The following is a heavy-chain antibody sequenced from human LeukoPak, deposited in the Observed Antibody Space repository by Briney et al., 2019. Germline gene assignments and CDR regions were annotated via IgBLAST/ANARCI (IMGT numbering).Heavy chain of an antibody. CDR2: IYHSGST. V-gene: IGHV4-38-2*02. Sequence: PSETLSLTCAVSGYSVSSGYDGGCIRQPPGKGREGIGSIYHSGSTYYNPSLKSRDTISVDTSKNQLSLKLSSVTAADTAVYYCARDPYSYGHDYWGQGTLVTVSS. D-gene: IGHD5-18*01. CDR3: ARDPYSYGHDY. J-gene: IGHJ4*02. CDR1: GYSVSSGYD.